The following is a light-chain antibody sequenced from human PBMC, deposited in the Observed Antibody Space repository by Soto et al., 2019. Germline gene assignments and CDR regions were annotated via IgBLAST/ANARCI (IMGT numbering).Light chain of an antibody. J-gene: IGLJ2*01. Sequence: QSALTQPASVSGSPGQSITISCSGTSSDVGGYNLVSWYQQHPGKAPKLMIFEDNKRPSWISNRFSGSKSGNTASLTISGLLAEDEADYYCCSYVGGDTVVFGGGTKLTVL. CDR3: CSYVGGDTVV. CDR1: SSDVGGYNL. CDR2: EDN. V-gene: IGLV2-23*01.